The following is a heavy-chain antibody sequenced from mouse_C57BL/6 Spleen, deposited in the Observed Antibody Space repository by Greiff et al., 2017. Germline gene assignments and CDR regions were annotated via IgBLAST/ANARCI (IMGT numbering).Heavy chain of an antibody. J-gene: IGHJ1*03. CDR2: IDPNSGGT. V-gene: IGHV1-72*01. D-gene: IGHD2-3*01. Sequence: LVESGAELVKPGASVKLSCKASGYTFTSYWMHWVKQRPGRGLEWIGRIDPNSGGTKYNEKFKSKATLTVDKPSSTAYMQLSSLTSEDSAVYYCAREGGGYSGFNWYFDVWGTGTTVTVSS. CDR1: GYTFTSYW. CDR3: AREGGGYSGFNWYFDV.